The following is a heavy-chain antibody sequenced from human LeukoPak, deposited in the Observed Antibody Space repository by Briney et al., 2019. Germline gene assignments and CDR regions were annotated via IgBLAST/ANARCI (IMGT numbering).Heavy chain of an antibody. J-gene: IGHJ4*02. CDR2: VYYTGAT. D-gene: IGHD5-18*01. Sequence: SETLSLTCTVSGGSISNYYWTWIRRPPGKGQEWIGFVYYTGATNYNPSLKSRVTMSVDTSKNQFSLNLSSVTAADTAVYYCARAGNSYATGYYFNYWGQGTLVTVSS. CDR1: GGSISNYY. V-gene: IGHV4-59*01. CDR3: ARAGNSYATGYYFNY.